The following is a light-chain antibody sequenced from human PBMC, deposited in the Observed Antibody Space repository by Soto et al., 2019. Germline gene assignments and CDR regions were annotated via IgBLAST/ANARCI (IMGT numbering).Light chain of an antibody. CDR3: SSYAGSKNWV. CDR2: EIN. V-gene: IGLV2-8*01. J-gene: IGLJ3*02. CDR1: SGDVGGYNF. Sequence: QSVLTQPPSASGSPGQSVTISCTGTSGDVGGYNFVSWYQQHPGKAPKLLLYEINKRPSGVPDRFSGSKSGNTASLTVSGLQAEDEADYYCSSYAGSKNWVFGGGTQLTVL.